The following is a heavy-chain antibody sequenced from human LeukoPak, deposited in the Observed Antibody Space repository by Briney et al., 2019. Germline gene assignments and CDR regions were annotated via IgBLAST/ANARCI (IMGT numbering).Heavy chain of an antibody. V-gene: IGHV3-23*01. D-gene: IGHD4-23*01. J-gene: IGHJ6*02. CDR1: GFTFSSYA. CDR2: ISGSGGST. CDR3: AKVERWYPAYYYYGMDV. Sequence: GGSLRLSRAASGFTFSSYAMSWVRQAPGKGLEWVSAISGSGGSTYYADSVKGRFTISRDNSKNTLYLQMNSLRAEDTAVYYCAKVERWYPAYYYYGMDVWGQGTTVTVSS.